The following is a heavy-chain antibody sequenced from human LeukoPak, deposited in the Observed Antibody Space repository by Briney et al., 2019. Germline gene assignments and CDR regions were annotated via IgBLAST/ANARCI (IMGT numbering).Heavy chain of an antibody. CDR3: ARDGIVGATGPPGGLSY. J-gene: IGHJ4*02. CDR1: GGSISSSSYY. CDR2: IYYSGST. V-gene: IGHV4-39*07. Sequence: SETLSLTCTVSGGSISSSSYYWGWIRQPPGKGLEWIGSIYYSGSTYYNPSLKSRVTISVDTSKNQFSLKLSSVTAADTAVYYCARDGIVGATGPPGGLSYWGQGTLVPVSS. D-gene: IGHD1-26*01.